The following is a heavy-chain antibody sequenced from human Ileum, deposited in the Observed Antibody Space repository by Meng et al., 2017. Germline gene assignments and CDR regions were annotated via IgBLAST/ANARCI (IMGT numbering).Heavy chain of an antibody. CDR1: GYTFTSYD. D-gene: IGHD3-10*01. Sequence: QVQLAQSEAEVRKPGASLTVSFTASGYTFTSYDSHWVRQAPGQGLEWMGWMSPNSGNTGYSQNFQGRVTLTRSTPLRTVYMELSSLQSEDTAVYYCARVVSSGTFGDWFDPWGQGTLVTVSS. V-gene: IGHV1-8*01. CDR2: MSPNSGNT. J-gene: IGHJ5*02. CDR3: ARVVSSGTFGDWFDP.